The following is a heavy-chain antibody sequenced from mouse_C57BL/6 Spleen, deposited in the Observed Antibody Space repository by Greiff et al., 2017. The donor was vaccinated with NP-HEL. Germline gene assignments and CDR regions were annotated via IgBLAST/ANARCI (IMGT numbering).Heavy chain of an antibody. J-gene: IGHJ2*01. Sequence: EVQLQQSGAELVRPGASVKLSCTASGFNIKDDYMHWVKQRPEQGLEWIGWIDPENGDTEYAPKFQGKATITADTSSNTAYLQLSSLTSEDTAVYYCTTFYGSSYGFDYWGQGTTLTVSS. CDR1: GFNIKDDY. D-gene: IGHD1-1*01. V-gene: IGHV14-4*01. CDR2: IDPENGDT. CDR3: TTFYGSSYGFDY.